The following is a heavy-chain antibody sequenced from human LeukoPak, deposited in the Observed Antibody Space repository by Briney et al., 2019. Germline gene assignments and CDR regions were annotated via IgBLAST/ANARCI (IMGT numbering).Heavy chain of an antibody. J-gene: IGHJ4*02. CDR1: GGSISSSSYY. D-gene: IGHD2-2*01. CDR3: ARRISTSWLIES. V-gene: IGHV4-39*07. Sequence: KPSETLSLTCTVSGGSISSSSYYWGWIRQPPGKGLEWIGGIYYSGSTNYNPSLRSRLTISIDKSKNQFSLKLSSVTAADTAVYFCARRISTSWLIESWGQGTLVTVSS. CDR2: IYYSGST.